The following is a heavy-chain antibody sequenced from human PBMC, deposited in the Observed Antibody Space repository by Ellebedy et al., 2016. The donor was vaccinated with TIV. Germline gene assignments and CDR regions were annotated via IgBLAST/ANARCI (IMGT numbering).Heavy chain of an antibody. V-gene: IGHV3-33*08. CDR3: ARGDHHDYGDYLDY. Sequence: GESLKISCAASGFTFSSYVMHWVRQAPGKGLEWVAVIWYDGSNKYYADSVKGRFTISRDNSKNTLYLQMNSLRAEDTAVYYCARGDHHDYGDYLDYWGQGTLVTVSS. D-gene: IGHD4-17*01. CDR2: IWYDGSNK. J-gene: IGHJ4*02. CDR1: GFTFSSYV.